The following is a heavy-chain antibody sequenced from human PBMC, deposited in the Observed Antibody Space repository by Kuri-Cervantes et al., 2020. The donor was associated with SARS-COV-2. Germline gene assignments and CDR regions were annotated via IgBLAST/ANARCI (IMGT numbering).Heavy chain of an antibody. D-gene: IGHD6-13*01. CDR3: AKDYRNSSSWYPPYYFDY. Sequence: GESLKISCAASGFAFSSYAMSWVRQAPGKGLEWVSAICGSGGSTYYADSVKGRFTISRDNSKNTLYLQMNSLRAEDTAVYYCAKDYRNSSSWYPPYYFDYWGQGTLVTVSS. CDR2: ICGSGGST. J-gene: IGHJ4*02. V-gene: IGHV3-23*01. CDR1: GFAFSSYA.